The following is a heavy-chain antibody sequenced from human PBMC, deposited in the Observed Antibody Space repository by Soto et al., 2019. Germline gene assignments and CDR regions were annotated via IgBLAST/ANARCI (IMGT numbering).Heavy chain of an antibody. V-gene: IGHV1-3*01. CDR2: INAGNGNT. CDR3: ASTYITTVAGGHFDY. D-gene: IGHD6-19*01. Sequence: SVKVSCKASGYTFTSYAMHWVRQAPGQRLEWMGWINAGNGNTKYSQKFQGRVTITRDTSASTAYMELSSLRSEDTAVYYCASTYITTVAGGHFDYWGQGTLVTVSS. CDR1: GYTFTSYA. J-gene: IGHJ4*02.